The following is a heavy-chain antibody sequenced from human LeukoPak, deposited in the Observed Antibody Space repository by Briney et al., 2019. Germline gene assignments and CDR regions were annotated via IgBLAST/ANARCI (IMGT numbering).Heavy chain of an antibody. CDR3: AREPRGLEDY. D-gene: IGHD3/OR15-3a*01. J-gene: IGHJ4*02. CDR1: GYTFTIYD. Sequence: GASVKVSCKASGYTFTIYDINWVRQATGQGLEWMGWMNPNSGNTDYAQKFQGRVTMTRNTSISTAYMELSSLRSEDTAVYYCAREPRGLEDYWGQGTLVTVSS. CDR2: MNPNSGNT. V-gene: IGHV1-8*01.